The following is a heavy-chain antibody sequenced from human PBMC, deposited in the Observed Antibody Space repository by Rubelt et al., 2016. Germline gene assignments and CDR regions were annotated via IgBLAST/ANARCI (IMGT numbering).Heavy chain of an antibody. CDR3: ARSANYYDSSSYD. D-gene: IGHD3-22*01. J-gene: IGHJ4*02. V-gene: IGHV1-69*04. CDR2: IIPILGIA. CDR1: GGTFSSYA. Sequence: QVQLVQSGAEVKKPGASVKVSCKASGGTFSSYAISWVRQAPGQGLEWMGRIIPILGIANYAQKFQGRVTITADKSTSTAYMELSSLISEDTAVYYCARSANYYDSSSYDWGQGTLVTVSS.